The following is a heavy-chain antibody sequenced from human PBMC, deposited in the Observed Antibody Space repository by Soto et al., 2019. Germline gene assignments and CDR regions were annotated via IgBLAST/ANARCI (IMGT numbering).Heavy chain of an antibody. CDR2: IIPILGIA. CDR1: GGTFSSYT. D-gene: IGHD6-19*01. J-gene: IGHJ1*01. CDR3: ARVGIAVAGHAEYFQH. Sequence: GASVKVSCKASGGTFSSYTISWVRQAPGQGLEWMGRIIPILGIANYAQKFQGRVTITADKSTSTAYMELSSLRSEDTAVYYCARVGIAVAGHAEYFQHWGQGTLVTVSS. V-gene: IGHV1-69*02.